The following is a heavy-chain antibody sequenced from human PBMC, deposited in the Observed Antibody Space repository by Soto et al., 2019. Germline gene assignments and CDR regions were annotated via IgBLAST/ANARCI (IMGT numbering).Heavy chain of an antibody. CDR1: GGSINGYY. D-gene: IGHD4-17*01. Sequence: PSETMSLTCTVSGGSINGYYGSWLRQHPGKGLEWIGYIYSSGSTNYNPSLKSRVTMSVDTSKNQFSLKLSSVTAADTAVYYCARRYGPGFDYWGQGTLVTVSS. CDR2: IYSSGST. CDR3: ARRYGPGFDY. J-gene: IGHJ4*02. V-gene: IGHV4-59*08.